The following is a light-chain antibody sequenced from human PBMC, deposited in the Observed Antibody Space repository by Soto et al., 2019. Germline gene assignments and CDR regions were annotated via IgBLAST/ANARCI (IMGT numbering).Light chain of an antibody. V-gene: IGKV3-15*01. J-gene: IGKJ1*01. CDR3: QQYNNWPRT. CDR1: QSVSSN. CDR2: GAS. Sequence: EIVMTQSPATLSVSPGERATLSCRASQSVSSNLAWYQQKRGQAPRLLIYGASTRATGIPASFSGSGSGTEFTLTISSLQSEDFAVYYCQQYNNWPRTFGQGTKVEIK.